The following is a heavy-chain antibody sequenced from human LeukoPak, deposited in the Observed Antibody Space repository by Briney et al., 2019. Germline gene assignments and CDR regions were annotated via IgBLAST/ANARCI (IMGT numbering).Heavy chain of an antibody. CDR1: GGPISSCDDY. J-gene: IGHJ4*02. V-gene: IGHV4-30-4*08. CDR2: IYYSGST. CDR3: ARESAVTHDY. Sequence: SQTLSLTCTVSGGPISSCDDYWRWIRQPPGKGLELIGYIYYSGSTYYNPSLKSRATISVDTSKNQFSLKLSSVTAADTAVYYCARESAVTHDYWGQGTLVTVSS. D-gene: IGHD4-17*01.